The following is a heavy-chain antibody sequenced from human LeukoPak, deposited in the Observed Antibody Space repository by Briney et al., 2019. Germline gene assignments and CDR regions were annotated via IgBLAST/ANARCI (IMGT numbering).Heavy chain of an antibody. CDR2: ISSTSSYI. V-gene: IGHV3-21*01. D-gene: IGHD1-26*01. Sequence: GGSLRLSCAASGFTFSSYFMNWVRQAPGKGLEWVSAISSTSSYIYYADSVKGRFAISRDNAKNSLYLQMNSLRAEDTAVYYCAREGDYYFDYWGQGTLVTVSS. CDR3: AREGDYYFDY. J-gene: IGHJ4*02. CDR1: GFTFSSYF.